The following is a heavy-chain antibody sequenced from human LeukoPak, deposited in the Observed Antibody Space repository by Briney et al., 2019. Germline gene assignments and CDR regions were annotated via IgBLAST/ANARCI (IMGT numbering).Heavy chain of an antibody. Sequence: PGGSLRLSCAASGFTFSSYAMSWVRQAPGKGLEWVSAISGSGGSTYYADSVKGRFTISRDNSKNTLYLQMNSLRAEDTAVYYCAKWGSRFLEWSSGEEDAFDIWGQGTMVTVSS. CDR1: GFTFSSYA. V-gene: IGHV3-23*01. CDR3: AKWGSRFLEWSSGEEDAFDI. J-gene: IGHJ3*02. D-gene: IGHD3-3*01. CDR2: ISGSGGST.